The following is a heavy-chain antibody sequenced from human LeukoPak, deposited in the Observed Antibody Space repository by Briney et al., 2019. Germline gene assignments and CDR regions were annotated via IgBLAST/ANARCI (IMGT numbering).Heavy chain of an antibody. Sequence: SETLSLTCTASGGSISSYYWSWIRQPPGKGLEWIGYIYYSGSTNYNPSLKSRVTISVDTSKNQFSLKLSSVTAADTAVYYCARQSGDAFDIWGQGTMVTVSS. CDR1: GGSISSYY. CDR3: ARQSGDAFDI. V-gene: IGHV4-59*08. CDR2: IYYSGST. J-gene: IGHJ3*02. D-gene: IGHD3-3*01.